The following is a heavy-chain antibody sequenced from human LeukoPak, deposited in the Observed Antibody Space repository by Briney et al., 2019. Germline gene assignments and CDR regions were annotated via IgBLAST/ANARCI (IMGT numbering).Heavy chain of an antibody. V-gene: IGHV3-30*02. CDR1: GFIFSSYS. D-gene: IGHD5-12*01. J-gene: IGHJ6*03. CDR2: IRYDGSNK. CDR3: AKDTVKVTTIRRVPHYMDV. Sequence: GGSLRLSCAASGFIFSSYSMHWVRQAPGKGLEWVAFIRYDGSNKYYADSVKGQFIISRDNSKNTLYLQMNSLRAEDTAVYYCAKDTVKVTTIRRVPHYMDVWGKGTTVTISS.